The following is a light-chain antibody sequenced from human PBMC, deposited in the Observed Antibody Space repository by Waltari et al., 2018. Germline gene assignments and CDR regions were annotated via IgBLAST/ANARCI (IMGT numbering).Light chain of an antibody. V-gene: IGKV3-20*01. Sequence: EMVLTQPTGTLSLLPGERDTLPCRASQTVRTTYLAWYQQKPGQAPTLLIYGASSRATGIPDRFSGSGSGTDFSLTISSLEPEDFAEYYCQQYDISPRTFGGGTKVEIK. J-gene: IGKJ4*01. CDR2: GAS. CDR3: QQYDISPRT. CDR1: QTVRTTY.